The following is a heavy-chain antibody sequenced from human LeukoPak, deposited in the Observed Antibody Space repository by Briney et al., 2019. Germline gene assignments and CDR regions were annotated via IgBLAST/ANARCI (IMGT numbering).Heavy chain of an antibody. CDR2: INSDGSRT. J-gene: IGHJ4*02. D-gene: IGHD4-17*01. CDR1: GFTFSSYW. Sequence: PGGSLRLSCAASGFTFSSYWMHWVRQAPGKGLVWVSCINSDGSRTHYADSVKGRFTISRDNAKNTLYLQMNSLRAEDTAVYYCARNLVGGDYSFDYWGQGTLVTVSS. CDR3: ARNLVGGDYSFDY. V-gene: IGHV3-74*01.